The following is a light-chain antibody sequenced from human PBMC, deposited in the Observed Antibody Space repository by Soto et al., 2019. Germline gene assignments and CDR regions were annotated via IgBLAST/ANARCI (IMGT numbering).Light chain of an antibody. CDR1: STDVGGYNY. Sequence: SVLAQPSFVSGSPGQSITISCTGTSTDVGGYNYVSWYQHHPGKGPKLIIYEVSNRPSGVSDRFSGSKSGNKASLIISNLEAEDESDYYCGSYTSTDTPFVFGTGTKVTVL. J-gene: IGLJ1*01. CDR2: EVS. CDR3: GSYTSTDTPFV. V-gene: IGLV2-14*01.